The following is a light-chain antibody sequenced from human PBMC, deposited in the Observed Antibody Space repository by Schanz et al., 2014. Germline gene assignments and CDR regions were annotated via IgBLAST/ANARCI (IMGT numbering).Light chain of an antibody. V-gene: IGLV2-8*01. CDR1: SSDIGGYNY. J-gene: IGLJ1*01. CDR3: CSYAGSYTYV. Sequence: QSALTQPPSASGSPGQSVTISCTGTSSDIGGYNYVSWYQQHPGEAPKLMLYEVTKRPSGVPDRFSGSKSGNTASLTISGLQAEDEADYYCCSYAGSYTYVFGTGTKLTVL. CDR2: EVT.